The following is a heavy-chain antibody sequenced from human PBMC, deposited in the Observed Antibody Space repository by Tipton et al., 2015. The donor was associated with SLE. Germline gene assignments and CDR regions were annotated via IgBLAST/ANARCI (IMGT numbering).Heavy chain of an antibody. CDR1: GGSFSGYF. CDR3: ARDHCTGGVCSYYYYYGMDV. Sequence: TLSLTCVVYGGSFSGYFWSWIRQPPGKGLEWIGEINHGGSTNHNSSLKSRVTLSVDASKNQFSLKLSSVTAADMAVYYCARDHCTGGVCSYYYYYGMDVWGQGTTVTVSS. J-gene: IGHJ6*02. D-gene: IGHD2-8*02. CDR2: INHGGST. V-gene: IGHV4-34*01.